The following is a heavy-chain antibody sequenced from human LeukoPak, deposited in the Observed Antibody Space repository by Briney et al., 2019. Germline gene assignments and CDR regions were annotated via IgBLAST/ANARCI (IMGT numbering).Heavy chain of an antibody. Sequence: ASVKVSCKASGYTFTSYGISWVRQAPGQGLEWMGWISAHNGNTNYAQKLQGRVTMITDTSTSTAYMELRSLRSDDTAVYYCARSPHIAAHPSYFDYWGQGTLVTVSS. CDR1: GYTFTSYG. CDR3: ARSPHIAAHPSYFDY. V-gene: IGHV1-18*01. CDR2: ISAHNGNT. D-gene: IGHD6-6*01. J-gene: IGHJ4*02.